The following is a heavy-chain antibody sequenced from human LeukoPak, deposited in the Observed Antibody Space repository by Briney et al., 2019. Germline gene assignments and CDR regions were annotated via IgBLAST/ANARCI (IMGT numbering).Heavy chain of an antibody. CDR2: ISPDGSHT. Sequence: GGSLRLSCAVSGFIFSNYWMNWVRQAPGKGLEWVGNISPDGSHTKYVDSLRGRFTISRDNAKNSVYLQMNCLRAEDTAVYFCARPESASKLDQRGQGTLVTVSS. CDR1: GFIFSNYW. D-gene: IGHD1-14*01. CDR3: ARPESASKLDQ. J-gene: IGHJ4*02. V-gene: IGHV3-7*01.